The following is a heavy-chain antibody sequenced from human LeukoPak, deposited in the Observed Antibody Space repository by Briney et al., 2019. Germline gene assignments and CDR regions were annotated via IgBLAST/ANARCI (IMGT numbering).Heavy chain of an antibody. J-gene: IGHJ4*02. CDR3: ARDYSSVPEY. D-gene: IGHD6-19*01. CDR2: IKPDGSYT. Sequence: GGSLRLSCAASGFPFSGYWMYWLRQAPGKGMVWVSRIKPDGSYTSYADFVKGRFATSRDNAKNTLYLQLSSLRAEDTAVYYCARDYSSVPEYWGQGTLVTVSS. V-gene: IGHV3-74*01. CDR1: GFPFSGYW.